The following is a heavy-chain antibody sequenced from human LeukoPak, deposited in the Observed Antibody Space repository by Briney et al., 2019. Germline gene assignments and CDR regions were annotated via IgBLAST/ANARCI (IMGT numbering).Heavy chain of an antibody. CDR2: ITGDGIGT. D-gene: IGHD4-17*01. Sequence: GGSLRLSCAASGFTFSGYWMHWVRQAPGMGLVWVSRITGDGIGTSYADSVKGRFTISRDNAKNTLYLQMISLRAEDTAVYYCARDTGWYFDLWGRGTLVTVSS. CDR3: ARDTGWYFDL. J-gene: IGHJ2*01. V-gene: IGHV3-74*01. CDR1: GFTFSGYW.